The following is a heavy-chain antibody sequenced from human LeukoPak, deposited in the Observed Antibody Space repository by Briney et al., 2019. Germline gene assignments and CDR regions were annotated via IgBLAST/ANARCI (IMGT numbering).Heavy chain of an antibody. D-gene: IGHD1-26*01. J-gene: IGHJ4*02. CDR2: VGRDGSEK. V-gene: IGHV3-7*01. CDR1: GFTFSDYW. Sequence: GGSLRLSCAASGFTFSDYWMTWVRQVPGKGLEWVANVGRDGSEKNYVDSVEGRFTISRDNAKKSLDLEMNSLRVEDTALYYCAKVGTWELQRVFENWGQGTLATVSS. CDR3: AKVGTWELQRVFEN.